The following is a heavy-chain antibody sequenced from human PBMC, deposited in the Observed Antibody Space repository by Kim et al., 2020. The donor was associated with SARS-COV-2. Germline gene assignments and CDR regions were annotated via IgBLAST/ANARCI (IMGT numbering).Heavy chain of an antibody. CDR1: GFTFDDYG. CDR2: INRNSGST. V-gene: IGHV3-20*04. J-gene: IGHJ4*02. Sequence: GGSLRLSCAASGFTFDDYGMSWVRQTPMKGLEWVSGINRNSGSTGYADSVKGRFTISRDNAKKSLYLQMNGLGVEDTALYYCVRGYVGGPFDLWGQGSLV. D-gene: IGHD3-10*01. CDR3: VRGYVGGPFDL.